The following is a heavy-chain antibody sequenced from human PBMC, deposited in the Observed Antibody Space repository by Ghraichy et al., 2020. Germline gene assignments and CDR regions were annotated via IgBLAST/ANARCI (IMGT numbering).Heavy chain of an antibody. CDR2: LTAAGDA. CDR3: ARMVYSGRNYYYYGMDV. Sequence: GESLNISCEASGFTLRDCDMNWVRQVPGKGLEWVAVLTAAGDAYYLESEKGRLTISRDHVKNSLFLQMNNLRAGDTAVYYCARMVYSGRNYYYYGMDVWGLGTTVTVTS. V-gene: IGHV3-13*01. D-gene: IGHD1-26*01. CDR1: GFTLRDCD. J-gene: IGHJ6*02.